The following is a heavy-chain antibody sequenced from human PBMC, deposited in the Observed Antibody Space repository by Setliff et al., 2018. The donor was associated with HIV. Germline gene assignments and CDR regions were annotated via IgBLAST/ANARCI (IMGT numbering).Heavy chain of an antibody. CDR2: IYYSGST. J-gene: IGHJ4*02. Sequence: PSETLSLTCTVSGGSISSSSYYWGWIRQPPGKGLEWIGSIYYSGSTYYNPSLKSRVTISVDTSKNQFSLNLSSVTAADTAVYDCAITIEGVTTEMYWGQGTLVTVSS. CDR1: GGSISSSSYY. CDR3: AITIEGVTTEMY. D-gene: IGHD2-21*02. V-gene: IGHV4-39*01.